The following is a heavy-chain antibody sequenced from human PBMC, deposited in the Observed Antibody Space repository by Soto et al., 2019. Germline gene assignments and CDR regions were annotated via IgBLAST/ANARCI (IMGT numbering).Heavy chain of an antibody. V-gene: IGHV4-4*02. Sequence: PSETLSRTCSVSGASIPSSNWWTWVRHPPGKGLEWIGRIYATGTTDYNPSLKSRVMMSVDTSKKQFSLKLRSVTAADTAVYYCVRDGTKTLRDWFDPWGQGISVTVSS. D-gene: IGHD1-1*01. J-gene: IGHJ5*02. CDR2: IYATGTT. CDR3: VRDGTKTLRDWFDP. CDR1: GASIPSSNW.